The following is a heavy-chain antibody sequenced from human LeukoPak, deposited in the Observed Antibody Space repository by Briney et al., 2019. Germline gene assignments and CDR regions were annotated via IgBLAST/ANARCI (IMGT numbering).Heavy chain of an antibody. CDR2: ISAYNGNT. V-gene: IGHV1-18*01. CDR3: ARWSPSIAGGYFDY. Sequence: ASVKVSCKASGYTFTSYGISWVRQAPGQGLEWMGRISAYNGNTNYAQKLQGRVTMTTDTSTSTAYMELRSLRSDDTAVYYCARWSPSIAGGYFDYWGQGTLVTVSS. D-gene: IGHD6-6*01. CDR1: GYTFTSYG. J-gene: IGHJ4*02.